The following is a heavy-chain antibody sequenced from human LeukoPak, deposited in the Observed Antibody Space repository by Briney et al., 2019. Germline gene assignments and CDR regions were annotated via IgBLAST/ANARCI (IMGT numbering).Heavy chain of an antibody. CDR3: AREGLLRSYYFDY. V-gene: IGHV3-33*01. CDR1: GFTFSSYG. J-gene: IGHJ4*02. CDR2: IWYDGSNK. D-gene: IGHD3-10*01. Sequence: GGSLRLSCAASGFTFSSYGMHWVRQAPGKGLEWVAVIWYDGSNKYYADSVKGRFTISRDNSKNTLYLQVNSLRAEDTAVYYCAREGLLRSYYFDYWGQGTLVTVSS.